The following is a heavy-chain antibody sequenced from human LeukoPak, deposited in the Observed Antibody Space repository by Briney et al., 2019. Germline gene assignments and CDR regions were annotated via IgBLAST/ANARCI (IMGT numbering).Heavy chain of an antibody. CDR3: ARNYYDSSGYQPLDY. D-gene: IGHD3-22*01. J-gene: IGHJ4*02. V-gene: IGHV4-59*01. Sequence: SETLSLTCTVSGGSISSYYWSWIRQPPGKGLEWIGYSYYSGSTNYNPSLKSRVTISVDTSKNQFSLKLSSVTAADTAVYYCARNYYDSSGYQPLDYWGQGTLVTVSS. CDR2: SYYSGST. CDR1: GGSISSYY.